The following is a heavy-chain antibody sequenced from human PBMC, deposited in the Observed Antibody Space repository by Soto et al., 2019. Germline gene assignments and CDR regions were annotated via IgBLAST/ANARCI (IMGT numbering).Heavy chain of an antibody. CDR1: GFTFSSYG. Sequence: PGGSLRLSCAASGFTFSSYGMHWVRQAPGKGLEWVAVISYDGSNKYYADSVKGRFTISRDNSKNTLYLQMNSLRAEDTAVYYCAKDSDSSGWNFSYYYGMAVWGQGTTVTVSS. J-gene: IGHJ6*02. V-gene: IGHV3-30*18. CDR2: ISYDGSNK. D-gene: IGHD6-19*01. CDR3: AKDSDSSGWNFSYYYGMAV.